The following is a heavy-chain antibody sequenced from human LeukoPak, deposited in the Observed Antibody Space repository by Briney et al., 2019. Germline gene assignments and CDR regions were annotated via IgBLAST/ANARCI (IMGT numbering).Heavy chain of an antibody. V-gene: IGHV3-23*01. CDR3: ARYYADYVGYFFFDY. D-gene: IGHD4-17*01. Sequence: GGSLRLSCAASGLIFNNYAMNWVRQAPGEGLECVSSISGGGEPTYHADSAKGRFTISRDNSQNTLYLQMNRLMAGDTAVYSCARYYADYVGYFFFDYWGQGTLVTVSS. CDR2: ISGGGEPT. CDR1: GLIFNNYA. J-gene: IGHJ4*02.